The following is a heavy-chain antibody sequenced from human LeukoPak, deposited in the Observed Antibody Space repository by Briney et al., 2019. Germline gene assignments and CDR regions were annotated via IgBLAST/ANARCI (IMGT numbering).Heavy chain of an antibody. Sequence: SETLSLTGTGSGGSISSYYWSWIRQPPGKGLEWIGYIYYSGSTNYNPSLKSRVTISVDTSKNQFSLKLSSVTAADTAVYYCARVTRLPYYMDVWGKGTTVTVSS. CDR1: GGSISSYY. V-gene: IGHV4-59*01. D-gene: IGHD3-16*01. J-gene: IGHJ6*03. CDR2: IYYSGST. CDR3: ARVTRLPYYMDV.